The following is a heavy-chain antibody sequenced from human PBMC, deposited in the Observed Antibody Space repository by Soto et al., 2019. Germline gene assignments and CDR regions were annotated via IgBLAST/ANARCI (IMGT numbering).Heavy chain of an antibody. D-gene: IGHD3-10*01. Sequence: QVQLQESGPGLVKPSQTLSLTCTVSGGSINSGGYHWSWIRQHPGKGLEWIGYISYSGSTYYTPSLQSRVTISADTSKNQFSLMLSSVTAADTAVYYCARDHYYGSGLFEHWGQGTLVTVSS. V-gene: IGHV4-31*03. CDR3: ARDHYYGSGLFEH. J-gene: IGHJ4*02. CDR1: GGSINSGGYH. CDR2: ISYSGST.